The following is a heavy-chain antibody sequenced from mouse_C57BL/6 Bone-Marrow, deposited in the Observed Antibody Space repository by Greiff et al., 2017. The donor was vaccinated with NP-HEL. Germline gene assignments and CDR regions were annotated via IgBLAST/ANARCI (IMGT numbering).Heavy chain of an antibody. Sequence: VMLVESGPELVKPGASVKISCKASGYAFSSSWMNWVKQRPGKGLEWIGRIYPGDGDTNYNGKFKGKATLTADKSSSTAYMQLSSLTSEDSAVYFCARGFNYGNYLYYAMDYWGQGTSVTVSS. D-gene: IGHD2-1*01. J-gene: IGHJ4*01. V-gene: IGHV1-82*01. CDR3: ARGFNYGNYLYYAMDY. CDR1: GYAFSSSW. CDR2: IYPGDGDT.